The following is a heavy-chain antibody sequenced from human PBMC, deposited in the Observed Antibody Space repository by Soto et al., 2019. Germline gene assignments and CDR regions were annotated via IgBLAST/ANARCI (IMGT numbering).Heavy chain of an antibody. CDR1: GFAISSYS. Sequence: VQLVESGGGVVQPGTSLRLSCAASGFAISSYSMHWVRQAPGKGLEWVAAMSFDGNSKYFADSVKGRFMISRDTPKNTWSLEMESLGAEDSALYHCTRGRSVIANDDFEYWGQGTQVTVSS. CDR2: MSFDGNSK. J-gene: IGHJ4*02. V-gene: IGHV3-30-3*01. D-gene: IGHD2-21*01. CDR3: TRGRSVIANDDFEY.